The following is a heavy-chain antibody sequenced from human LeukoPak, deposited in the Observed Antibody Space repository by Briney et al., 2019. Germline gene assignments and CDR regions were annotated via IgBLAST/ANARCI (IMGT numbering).Heavy chain of an antibody. CDR3: AKDYCPDGNCPFAFLDS. V-gene: IGHV3-23*01. CDR2: ITGTGGK. Sequence: PGGSLRLSCAVSGFTLTNHGVSWVRQAPGKGLEWVSIITGTGGKYYGDSVKCRFVLSRDNFKNTVYMRMSSLRAEDTATYYCAKDYCPDGNCPFAFLDSWGQGTLVTVSS. D-gene: IGHD2-8*01. J-gene: IGHJ4*02. CDR1: GFTLTNHG.